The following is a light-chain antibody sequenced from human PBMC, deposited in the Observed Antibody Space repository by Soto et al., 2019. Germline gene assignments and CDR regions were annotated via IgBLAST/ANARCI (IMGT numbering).Light chain of an antibody. CDR3: QQYNFWPT. V-gene: IGKV3-15*01. Sequence: ETVMTQSPATLSMSLGERATLSCRASQSVNSNLAWYQQKPGQAPRLLIYGASTRASGIPARFSGSGSGTEFTLTISSLQSEDFAVYYCQQYNFWPTFGQGTKVDIK. CDR1: QSVNSN. CDR2: GAS. J-gene: IGKJ1*01.